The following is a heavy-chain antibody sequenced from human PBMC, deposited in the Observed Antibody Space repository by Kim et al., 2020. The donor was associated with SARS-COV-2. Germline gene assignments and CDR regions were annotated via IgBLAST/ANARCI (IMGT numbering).Heavy chain of an antibody. CDR3: TSWGAGNY. J-gene: IGHJ4*02. Sequence: GGSLRLSGAASGFTFINSGKLWVRHAHDKELEGVASFTPGGSEIYYVDAASGLLTIARDNAQNSLFRQMNSLRVEDTAVYYCTSWGAGNYWGPGTRGTFSS. CDR1: GFTFINSG. CDR2: FTPGGSEI. D-gene: IGHD6-13*01. V-gene: IGHV3-7*02.